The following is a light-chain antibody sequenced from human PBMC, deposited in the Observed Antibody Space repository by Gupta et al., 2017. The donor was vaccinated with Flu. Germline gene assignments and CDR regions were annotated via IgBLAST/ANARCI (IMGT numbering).Light chain of an antibody. CDR2: GKN. V-gene: IGLV3-19*01. J-gene: IGLJ3*02. Sequence: SSDLTQDPAVSVALGQTVRITCKGDSLRSYYASWYQQKPGQAPVLVIYGKNNRPSGIPDRFSGSSAGNTASLTITGAQAEDEADYYCNARDSSGTVFGGGTKLTVL. CDR1: SLRSYY. CDR3: NARDSSGTV.